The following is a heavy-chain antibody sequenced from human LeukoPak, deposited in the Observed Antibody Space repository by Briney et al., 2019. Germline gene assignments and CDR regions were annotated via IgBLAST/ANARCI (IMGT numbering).Heavy chain of an antibody. D-gene: IGHD6-13*01. CDR3: ARDLPQDSSSWPYYYYYMDV. Sequence: GGSLRLSCAASGFTFSDYYMSWIRQAPGKGLEWVSYISSSGSTTYYADSVKGRFTISRDNAKNSLYLQMNSLRAEDTAVYYCARDLPQDSSSWPYYYYYMDVWGKGTTVTVSS. V-gene: IGHV3-11*01. J-gene: IGHJ6*03. CDR1: GFTFSDYY. CDR2: ISSSGSTT.